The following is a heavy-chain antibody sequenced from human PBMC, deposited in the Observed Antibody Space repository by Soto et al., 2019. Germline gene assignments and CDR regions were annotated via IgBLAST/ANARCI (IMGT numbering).Heavy chain of an antibody. CDR1: GYTFTGYY. CDR3: ASGYSSTVEWDY. V-gene: IGHV1-2*02. D-gene: IGHD6-13*01. CDR2: INPNSGGT. J-gene: IGHJ4*02. Sequence: QVQLVQSGAEVKKPGASVKVSCKASGYTFTGYYMHWVRQAPGQGLEWMGWINPNSGGTNYAQKCQGRVTMTRDTSISTAYMELSRLRSDDTAVYYCASGYSSTVEWDYWGQGTLVTVSS.